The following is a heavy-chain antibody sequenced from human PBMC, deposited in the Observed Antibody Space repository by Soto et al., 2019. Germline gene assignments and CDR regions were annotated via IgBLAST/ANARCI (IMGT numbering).Heavy chain of an antibody. D-gene: IGHD3-10*01. CDR2: ISPYNGNT. CDR3: ARVYGPLYFDY. J-gene: IGHJ4*02. Sequence: GASVKVSCKASGYTFTTYGLSWVRQAPGQGLEWMGWISPYNGNTKYGQKLQGRVTMTTDTSTNTAYMELTSLRSDDMAVYYCARVYGPLYFDYWGQGTLVTVSS. CDR1: GYTFTTYG. V-gene: IGHV1-18*03.